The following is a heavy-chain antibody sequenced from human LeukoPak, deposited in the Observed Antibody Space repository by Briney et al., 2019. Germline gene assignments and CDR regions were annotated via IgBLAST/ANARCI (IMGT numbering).Heavy chain of an antibody. CDR3: ARHGGGGGLFDF. Sequence: SETLSLTCTVSGGSINNYYWSWIRQPPGKTLEWIGYIYYSGRTNYNPSLKSRITISVDSSKNHVSLNLTSVTAANTAVYYCARHGGGGGLFDFWGQGALVTVSS. V-gene: IGHV4-59*01. CDR1: GGSINNYY. CDR2: IYYSGRT. D-gene: IGHD2-15*01. J-gene: IGHJ4*02.